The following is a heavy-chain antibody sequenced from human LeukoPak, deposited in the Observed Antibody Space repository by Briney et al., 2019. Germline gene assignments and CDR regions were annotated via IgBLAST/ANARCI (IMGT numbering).Heavy chain of an antibody. J-gene: IGHJ6*04. CDR2: IKQDGGEK. D-gene: IGHD3-10*01. V-gene: IGHV3-30*02. CDR3: AKGRDMVRGVSATLDV. Sequence: PGGSLRLSCAASGFTFSSYAMHWVRQAPGKGLEWVATIKQDGGEKYYVDSVKGRFTISRDNSKNTLHLQMNSLRAEDTAVYYCAKGRDMVRGVSATLDVWGKGTTVTISS. CDR1: GFTFSSYA.